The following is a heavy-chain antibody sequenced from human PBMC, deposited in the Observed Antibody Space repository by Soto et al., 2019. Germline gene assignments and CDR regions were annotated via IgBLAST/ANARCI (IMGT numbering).Heavy chain of an antibody. J-gene: IGHJ4*02. CDR1: GFTFSSYA. CDR3: AKNYYFDY. CDR2: INRNDGST. V-gene: IGHV3-23*01. Sequence: GGSLRLSCAASGFTFSSYAMSWVRQAPGKGLEWVSGINRNDGSTYYADSVKGRFTISRDNSKNTLSLQMNSLRAEDTAVYYCAKNYYFDYWGQGTLVTVSS.